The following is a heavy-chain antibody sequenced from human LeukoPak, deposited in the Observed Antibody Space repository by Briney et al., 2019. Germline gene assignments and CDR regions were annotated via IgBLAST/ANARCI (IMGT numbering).Heavy chain of an antibody. J-gene: IGHJ4*02. CDR1: GFTFSTYG. V-gene: IGHV3-33*01. D-gene: IGHD3-22*01. Sequence: GWSLRLSCAASGFTFSTYGMHWVRQAPGKGLEWVANIWYDGSTKCYADSVKGRFTISRDNSKNTLYLQMNSLRAEDTAVYYCARKKDTFDFYDSSGLDYWGQGALVTVSS. CDR2: IWYDGSTK. CDR3: ARKKDTFDFYDSSGLDY.